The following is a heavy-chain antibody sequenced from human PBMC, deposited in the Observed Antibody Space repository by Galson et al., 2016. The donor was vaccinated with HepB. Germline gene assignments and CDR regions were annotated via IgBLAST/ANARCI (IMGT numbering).Heavy chain of an antibody. J-gene: IGHJ2*01. CDR3: ARTSAANWFFDL. D-gene: IGHD6-13*01. Sequence: SLRLSCAASGFTFSSYAIHWVRQAPGKGLEWVAVISYDGSNEYYADSVKGRFTISRDNAKNSLYLQMNSLRAEDTAVYYCARTSAANWFFDLWGRGTLVTVSS. V-gene: IGHV3-30-3*01. CDR1: GFTFSSYA. CDR2: ISYDGSNE.